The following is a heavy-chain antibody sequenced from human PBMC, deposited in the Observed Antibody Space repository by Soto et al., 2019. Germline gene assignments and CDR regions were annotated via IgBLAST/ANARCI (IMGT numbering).Heavy chain of an antibody. CDR2: IYYSGST. Sequence: SETLSLTCTVSGGSISSYYWSWIRQPPGKGLEWLGYIYYSGSTNYNPSLKSRVTISVDTSKTQFSLKLSSVTAADTAVYYCARELYYYDSSGYYNGIYYYYYGMDVWGQGTTVTVSS. J-gene: IGHJ6*02. D-gene: IGHD3-22*01. V-gene: IGHV4-59*01. CDR1: GGSISSYY. CDR3: ARELYYYDSSGYYNGIYYYYYGMDV.